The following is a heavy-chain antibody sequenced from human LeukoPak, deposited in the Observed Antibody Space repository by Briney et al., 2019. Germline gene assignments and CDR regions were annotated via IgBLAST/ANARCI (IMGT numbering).Heavy chain of an antibody. CDR2: IYTSGST. CDR1: GGSISSGSYY. Sequence: SETLTLTCTVSGGSISSGSYYWSWIRQPAGKGLEWIGRIYTSGSTNYNPSLTSRVTISVDTSKNQFSLKLSSVTAADTAVYYCAREEYYGSGSYLGDYWGQGTLVTVSS. CDR3: AREEYYGSGSYLGDY. J-gene: IGHJ4*02. D-gene: IGHD3-10*01. V-gene: IGHV4-61*02.